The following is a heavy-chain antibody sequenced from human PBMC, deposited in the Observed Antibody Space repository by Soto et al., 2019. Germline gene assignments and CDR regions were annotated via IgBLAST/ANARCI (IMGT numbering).Heavy chain of an antibody. CDR1: GFTFSSYW. CDR3: ASDYCSGGTCYDY. CDR2: IKQDGSEK. V-gene: IGHV3-7*04. Sequence: EVQLVESGGGLVQPGGSLRLSCAASGFTFSSYWMNWVRQAPGKGLEWVANIKQDGSEKYYMDSVKGRFTISRDNAKKSLYLQMNSLRVEDTAVYYCASDYCSGGTCYDYWGLGTLVTVSS. J-gene: IGHJ4*02. D-gene: IGHD2-15*01.